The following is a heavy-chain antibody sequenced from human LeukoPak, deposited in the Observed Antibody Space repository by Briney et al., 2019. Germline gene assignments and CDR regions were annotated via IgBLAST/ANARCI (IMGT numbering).Heavy chain of an antibody. CDR2: IRHDASNK. V-gene: IGHV3-30*02. CDR3: SKDNYYYNVFDF. D-gene: IGHD3-10*01. Sequence: GGSLRLSCAASGFAFSNYSMHWVRQAPGKGLEWVAFIRHDASNKYYADSVKGRFTISRDNSKNTLYLQMNSLSAEDTAVYYCSKDNYYYNVFDFWGQGTLVTVSS. CDR1: GFAFSNYS. J-gene: IGHJ4*02.